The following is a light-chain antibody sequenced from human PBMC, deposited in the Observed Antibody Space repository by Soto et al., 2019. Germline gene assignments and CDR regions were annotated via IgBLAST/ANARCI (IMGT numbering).Light chain of an antibody. CDR1: SIGVGGYNY. J-gene: IGLJ1*01. CDR3: SSHARSTTLSV. Sequence: LTQPASVSGSPGQSIAISCTGASIGVGGYNYVSWYQQHPGKAPKLMIYDVASRPSGVSDRFSGSKSGNTASLTISGLQAEDEAYYYCSSHARSTTLSVFGTGTKVTVL. CDR2: DVA. V-gene: IGLV2-14*03.